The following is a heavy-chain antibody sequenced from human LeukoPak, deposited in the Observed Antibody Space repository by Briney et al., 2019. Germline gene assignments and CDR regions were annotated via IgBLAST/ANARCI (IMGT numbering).Heavy chain of an antibody. Sequence: GGSLRLSCAASTFTFSLYWMHWVWQAPGKGLVWVSRINTNGRSTTYADSVKGRFTISRDNAKNTLYLQMNSLRAEDTAVYYCARDPSSSSAFDYWGQGTLVTVSS. V-gene: IGHV3-74*01. CDR3: ARDPSSSSAFDY. CDR1: TFTFSLYW. J-gene: IGHJ4*02. CDR2: INTNGRST. D-gene: IGHD6-13*01.